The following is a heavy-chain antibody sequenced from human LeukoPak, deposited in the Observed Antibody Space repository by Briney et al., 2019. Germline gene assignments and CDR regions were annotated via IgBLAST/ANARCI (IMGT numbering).Heavy chain of an antibody. V-gene: IGHV3-23*01. CDR3: AKDVVGGTTSYSDY. J-gene: IGHJ4*02. CDR1: GFTFSSYA. D-gene: IGHD1-26*01. CDR2: ISGSGGST. Sequence: GGSLRLSCAASGFTFSSYAMSWVPHAPGKGLEWVSAISGSGGSTYYADSVKGRFTISRDNSKNTLYLQMNSLRAEDTAVYYCAKDVVGGTTSYSDYWGQGTLVTVSS.